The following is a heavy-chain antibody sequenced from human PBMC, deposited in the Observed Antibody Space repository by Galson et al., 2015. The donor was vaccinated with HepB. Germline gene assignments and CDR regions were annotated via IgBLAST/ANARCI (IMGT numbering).Heavy chain of an antibody. CDR3: AAGYQKPLCY. D-gene: IGHD3-9*01. CDR2: ISSSSSYI. J-gene: IGHJ4*02. Sequence: SLRLSRAASGFTFSSYSMNWVRQAPGKGLEWVSSISSSSSYIYYADSVKGRFTISRGNAKNSLYLQMNSLRAEDTAVYYCAAGYQKPLCYWGQGTLVTVSS. CDR1: GFTFSSYS. V-gene: IGHV3-21*01.